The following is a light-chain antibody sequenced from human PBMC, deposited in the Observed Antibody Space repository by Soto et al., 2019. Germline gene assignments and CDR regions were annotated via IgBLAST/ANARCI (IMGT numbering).Light chain of an antibody. CDR2: AAS. V-gene: IGKV1-39*01. J-gene: IGKJ1*01. CDR3: QQSET. Sequence: DLQMTQSPSSLSASVGDRVTITCRASQSISSYLNWYQQKPGKAPKLLIYAASSLQSGVPSRFSGSGSGTDFTLTISSLQPEDFATYYCQQSETFGQGTKVEIK. CDR1: QSISSY.